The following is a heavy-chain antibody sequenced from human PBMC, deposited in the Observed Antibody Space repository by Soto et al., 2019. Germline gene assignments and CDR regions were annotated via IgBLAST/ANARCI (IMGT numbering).Heavy chain of an antibody. V-gene: IGHV5-51*01. Sequence: GESLKITCKGSGYSFTSYWIGWVRQMPGKGLEWMGIIYPGDSDTRYSPSFQGQVTISADKSISTAYLQWSSLKASDTAMYYCAIDSSGYYYPGAFDIWGQGTMVTVSS. CDR1: GYSFTSYW. J-gene: IGHJ3*02. CDR2: IYPGDSDT. CDR3: AIDSSGYYYPGAFDI. D-gene: IGHD3-22*01.